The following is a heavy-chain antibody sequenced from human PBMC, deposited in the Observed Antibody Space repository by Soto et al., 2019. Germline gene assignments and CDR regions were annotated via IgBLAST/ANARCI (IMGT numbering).Heavy chain of an antibody. Sequence: GASVKVSCKASGGTFSSYTISWVRQAPGQGLEWMGRIIPILGIANYAQKFQGRVTITADKSTSTAYMELSSLRSEDTAVYYCASQFPMKVVPNWFDPRGQGTLVTVSS. J-gene: IGHJ5*02. CDR3: ASQFPMKVVPNWFDP. V-gene: IGHV1-69*02. D-gene: IGHD3-22*01. CDR1: GGTFSSYT. CDR2: IIPILGIA.